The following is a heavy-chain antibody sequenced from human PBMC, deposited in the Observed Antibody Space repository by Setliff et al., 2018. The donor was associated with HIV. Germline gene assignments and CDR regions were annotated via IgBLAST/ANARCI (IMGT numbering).Heavy chain of an antibody. CDR3: ARLSPYGDYLLFHY. D-gene: IGHD4-17*01. Sequence: ASVKVSCKASGYTFTNYAMNWLRQAPGQGLEWMGWIDTNTGNPTYAQGFTGRFVFSLDTSVSTAFLQISTLKAEDTAVYYCARLSPYGDYLLFHYWGQGTQVTVSS. CDR2: IDTNTGNP. V-gene: IGHV7-4-1*02. J-gene: IGHJ4*02. CDR1: GYTFTNYA.